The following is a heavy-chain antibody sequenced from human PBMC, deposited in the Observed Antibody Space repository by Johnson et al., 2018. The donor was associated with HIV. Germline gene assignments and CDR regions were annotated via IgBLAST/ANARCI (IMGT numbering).Heavy chain of an antibody. V-gene: IGHV3-15*01. CDR1: GFTFSNAW. CDR2: IKSRTDGGTT. CDR3: AKDAGRFLEWVVAFDI. J-gene: IGHJ3*02. D-gene: IGHD3-3*01. Sequence: VQLVESVGGLVKPGGSLRLSCVASGFTFSNAWMSWVRQAPGKGLEWVGRIKSRTDGGTTDYAAPVKGRFTISRDNYKNTLYLQMNSLRAEDTAVYYCAKDAGRFLEWVVAFDIWGQGTMVTVSS.